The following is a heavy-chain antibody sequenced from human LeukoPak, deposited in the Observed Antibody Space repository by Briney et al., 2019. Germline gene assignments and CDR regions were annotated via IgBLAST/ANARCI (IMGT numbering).Heavy chain of an antibody. CDR3: ARGVGVIVVVITTATDY. D-gene: IGHD3-22*01. J-gene: IGHJ4*02. CDR2: INPNSGGT. V-gene: IGHV1-2*06. Sequence: SVKVSCKASGYTFTGYYMHWVRQAPGQGLEWMGRINPNSGGTNYAQKFQGRVTMTRDTSTSTVYMELSSLRSEDTAAYCCARGVGVIVVVITTATDYWGQGTLVTVSS. CDR1: GYTFTGYY.